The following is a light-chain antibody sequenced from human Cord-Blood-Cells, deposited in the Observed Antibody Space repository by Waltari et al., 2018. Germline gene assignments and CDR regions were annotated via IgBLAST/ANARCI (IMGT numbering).Light chain of an antibody. CDR1: SSDVGGYNS. J-gene: IGLJ3*02. V-gene: IGLV2-14*01. CDR2: DVS. Sequence: QSALTQPASVPGSPGQSITISRTATSSDVGGYNSVSWYQQHPGKAPKLMIYDVSKRPSGVSNRFSGSKSGNTASLTISGLQAEDEADYYCSSYTSSSTWVFGGGTKLTVL. CDR3: SSYTSSSTWV.